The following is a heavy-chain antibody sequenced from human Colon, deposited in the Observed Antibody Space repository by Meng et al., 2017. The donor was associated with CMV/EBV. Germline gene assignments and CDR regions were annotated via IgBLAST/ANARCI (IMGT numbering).Heavy chain of an antibody. CDR3: VKTGTAWQFDF. CDR1: GFTFRNYA. V-gene: IGHV3-30*02. Sequence: LGGSGGALVPLGGSRRLSCEASGFTFRNYAMPWVRQAPGKGLEWVAFIWFDGSSKDYADSVKGRFTISRDNSMNRLYLQVNSLRSEDTAVYYCVKTGTAWQFDFWGQGTLVTVSS. J-gene: IGHJ4*02. D-gene: IGHD2-21*02. CDR2: IWFDGSSK.